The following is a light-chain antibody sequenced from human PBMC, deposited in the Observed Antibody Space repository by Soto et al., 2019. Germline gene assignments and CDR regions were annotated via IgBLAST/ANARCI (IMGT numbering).Light chain of an antibody. CDR1: SSDVGGYNY. Sequence: QSALTQPASVSGSPGQSITISCTGTSSDVGGYNYVSWYQQHPGKAPKLMIYEVSNRPSGVSNRFSGSKSGNTASLTISGLQAEDEADYYCSSYTSSSILGVFGGGIKLTVL. CDR2: EVS. CDR3: SSYTSSSILGV. V-gene: IGLV2-14*01. J-gene: IGLJ3*02.